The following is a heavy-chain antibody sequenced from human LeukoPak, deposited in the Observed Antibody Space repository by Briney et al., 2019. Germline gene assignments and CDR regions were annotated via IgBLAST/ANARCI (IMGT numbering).Heavy chain of an antibody. CDR2: IGTAGDT. J-gene: IGHJ4*02. D-gene: IGHD2-15*01. CDR3: ARGADTHFDY. V-gene: IGHV3-13*04. Sequence: GGSLSLSCAASGFTFRSYSMHWVRQATGKGLEWVSAIGTAGDTYYQGSVRGRFTMSRENAKNSLYLQMNSLTAGDTAVYYCARGADTHFDYWGQGILVTVSS. CDR1: GFTFRSYS.